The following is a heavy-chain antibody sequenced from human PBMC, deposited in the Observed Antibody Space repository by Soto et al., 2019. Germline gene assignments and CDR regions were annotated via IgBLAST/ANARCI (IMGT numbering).Heavy chain of an antibody. V-gene: IGHV3-23*01. CDR3: AKVVTVLWFVELSPIYYFDY. J-gene: IGHJ4*02. CDR1: GFTFSSYA. Sequence: EVQLLESGGGLVQPGGSLRLSCAASGFTFSSYAMSWVRQAPGKGLEWVSAISGSGGSTYYADSVKGRFTISRDNSKNTLYLQMNSLRAEDTAVYHGAKVVTVLWFVELSPIYYFDYWGQGTLVTVSS. CDR2: ISGSGGST. D-gene: IGHD3-10*01.